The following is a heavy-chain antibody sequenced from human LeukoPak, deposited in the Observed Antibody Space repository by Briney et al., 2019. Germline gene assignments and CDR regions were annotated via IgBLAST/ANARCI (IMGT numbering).Heavy chain of an antibody. V-gene: IGHV3-53*01. Sequence: PGGSLRLSCAASGFTVSRNYMSWVRQAPGKGLEWVLVIYADGTTYYADSVKGRFTISRDNSKNTLYLQMNSLRAEDTAVYYCARDLEGYLDYWGQGTLVTVSS. D-gene: IGHD1-1*01. CDR1: GFTVSRNY. CDR3: ARDLEGYLDY. CDR2: IYADGTT. J-gene: IGHJ4*02.